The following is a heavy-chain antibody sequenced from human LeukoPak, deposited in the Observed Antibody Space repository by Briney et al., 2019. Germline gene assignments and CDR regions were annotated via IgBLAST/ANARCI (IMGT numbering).Heavy chain of an antibody. CDR2: ISHSGST. J-gene: IGHJ4*02. V-gene: IGHV4-34*01. CDR1: GGSFSDYF. CDR3: ATPDY. Sequence: SETLSLTCAVYGGSFSDYFWSWIRQPPGKGLEWIGEISHSGSTTYNPSLRSRVTISGDTSKKQFSLKLSSVTAADTAVYYCATPDYWGQGTLVTVSS.